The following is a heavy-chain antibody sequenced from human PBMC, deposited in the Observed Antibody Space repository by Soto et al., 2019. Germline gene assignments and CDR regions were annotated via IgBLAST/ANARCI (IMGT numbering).Heavy chain of an antibody. CDR3: ASTTLDGSYYFHY. CDR2: KYIGGST. V-gene: IGHV4-39*01. D-gene: IGHD1-26*01. J-gene: IGHJ4*02. Sequence: PPGKGLEWIGSKYIGGSTFYHSSLKSRVTISEDTPKNQFSLKLSSVTAADTAVYYCASTTLDGSYYFHYWGQGTLVSVSS.